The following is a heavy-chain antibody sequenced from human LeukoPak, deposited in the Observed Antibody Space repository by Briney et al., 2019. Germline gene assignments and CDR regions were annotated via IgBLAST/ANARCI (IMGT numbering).Heavy chain of an antibody. Sequence: GGSLRLSCAASGFTFSSYEMNWVRQAPGKGLEWVSHISSSCSTIYYADSVKGLFTISRDNAKLSLYLQMNSLRAEDTAVYYCARNLDGNYVNYMDVWGKGTTVTVSS. D-gene: IGHD4-17*01. CDR2: ISSSCSTI. V-gene: IGHV3-48*03. CDR3: ARNLDGNYVNYMDV. CDR1: GFTFSSYE. J-gene: IGHJ6*03.